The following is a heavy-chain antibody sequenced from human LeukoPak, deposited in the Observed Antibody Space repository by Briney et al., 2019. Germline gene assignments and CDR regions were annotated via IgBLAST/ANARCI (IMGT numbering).Heavy chain of an antibody. CDR3: AKDEARRRDGYNYLIDY. D-gene: IGHD5-24*01. V-gene: IGHV3-30*02. J-gene: IGHJ4*02. CDR2: IRYDGGNK. Sequence: PGGSLRLSCAASGFTFSSYGMHWVRQAPGKGLEWVAFIRYDGGNKYYADSVKGRFTISRDNCKNTLYLQMNSLRAEDTAVYYCAKDEARRRDGYNYLIDYWGQGTLVTVSS. CDR1: GFTFSSYG.